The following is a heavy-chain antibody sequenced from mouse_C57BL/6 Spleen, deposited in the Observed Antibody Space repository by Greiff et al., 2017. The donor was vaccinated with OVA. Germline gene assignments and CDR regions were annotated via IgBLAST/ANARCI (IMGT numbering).Heavy chain of an antibody. Sequence: VQLQQSGPVLVKPGASVKMSCKASGYTFTDYYMNWVKQSHGKSLEWIGVINPYNGGTSYNQKFKGKATLTVDKSSSTAYMELNSLTSEDSAVYYCAKFWDVWYFDVWGTGTTVTVSS. D-gene: IGHD4-1*01. CDR1: GYTFTDYY. CDR3: AKFWDVWYFDV. V-gene: IGHV1-19*01. CDR2: INPYNGGT. J-gene: IGHJ1*03.